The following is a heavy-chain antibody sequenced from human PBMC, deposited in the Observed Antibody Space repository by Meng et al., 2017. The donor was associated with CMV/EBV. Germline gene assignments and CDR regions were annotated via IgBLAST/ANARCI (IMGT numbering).Heavy chain of an antibody. Sequence: GESLKISCAASGLTLSSYGIHWVRQAPGKGLEWVAFIRYDGGKKEYVDSVKGRFTISRDNSKNTVNLQMNSLRAEDTAVYYCARALIAVAGSWDYYYGMDVWGQGTTVTVSS. CDR3: ARALIAVAGSWDYYYGMDV. CDR2: IRYDGGKK. J-gene: IGHJ6*02. V-gene: IGHV3-30*02. CDR1: GLTLSSYG. D-gene: IGHD6-19*01.